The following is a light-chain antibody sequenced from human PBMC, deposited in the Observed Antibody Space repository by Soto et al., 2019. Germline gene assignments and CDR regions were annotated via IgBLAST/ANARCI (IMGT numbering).Light chain of an antibody. J-gene: IGKJ5*01. CDR2: AAS. V-gene: IGKV1-39*01. CDR3: QQSYSTPSVT. CDR1: QSISNF. Sequence: DIQMTQSPSSLSASVGDRVTITCRASQSISNFLNWYQQEPGKAPKLLIYAASRLQSGVPSRFSGSGSGTDFTLTINSLQPEDFATYYCQQSYSTPSVTFGQGTRRRL.